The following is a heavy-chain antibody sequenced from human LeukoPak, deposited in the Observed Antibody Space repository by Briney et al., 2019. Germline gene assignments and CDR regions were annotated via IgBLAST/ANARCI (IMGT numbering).Heavy chain of an antibody. CDR1: GYTFTSYY. Sequence: ASVKVSCTASGYTFTSYYMHWVRQAPGQGLEWMGIINPSGGSTSYAQKFQGRVTMTRDTSTSTVYMELSSLRSEDTAVYYCARDGASFGSWFDLWGQGTLVTVSS. CDR3: ARDGASFGSWFDL. V-gene: IGHV1-46*01. J-gene: IGHJ5*02. CDR2: INPSGGST. D-gene: IGHD3-10*01.